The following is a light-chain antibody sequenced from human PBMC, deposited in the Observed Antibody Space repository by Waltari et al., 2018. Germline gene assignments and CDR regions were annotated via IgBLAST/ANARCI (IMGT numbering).Light chain of an antibody. CDR2: DVS. CDR3: NSYAGSSSWV. J-gene: IGLJ3*02. CDR1: SRAVGFYNH. V-gene: IGLV2-14*01. Sequence: QSALTQPASVSGSPGQSITISCTGTSRAVGFYNHFSWYQPHPGKAPKLRIYDVSERPSGVSNRFSGSKSGNTASLTISGLQAEDEADYYCNSYAGSSSWVFGGGTKLTVL.